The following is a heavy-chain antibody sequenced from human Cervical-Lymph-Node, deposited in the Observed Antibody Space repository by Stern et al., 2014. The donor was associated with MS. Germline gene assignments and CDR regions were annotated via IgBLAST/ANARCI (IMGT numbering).Heavy chain of an antibody. CDR2: IWYDGSNK. CDR3: AREDSGSYYYYYYGMDV. J-gene: IGHJ6*02. CDR1: GFTFSSYG. D-gene: IGHD1-26*01. V-gene: IGHV3-33*01. Sequence: MQLVESGGGVVQPGRSLRLSCAASGFTFSSYGMHWVRQAPGKGLEWVAVIWYDGSNKYYAASVKGRFTISRDNSKNTLYLQMNSLRAEDTAVYYCAREDSGSYYYYYYGMDVWGQGTTVTVSS.